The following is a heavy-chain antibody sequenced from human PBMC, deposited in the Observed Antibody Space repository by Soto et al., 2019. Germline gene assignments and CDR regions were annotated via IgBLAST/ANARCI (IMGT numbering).Heavy chain of an antibody. CDR3: ARLHSRGTYGMDI. V-gene: IGHV1-69*13. CDR2: IIPIFGTT. CDR1: GGSFTYS. Sequence: SVKVSCKASGGSFTYSLSWVRQAPGQGLEWMGGIIPIFGTTHYAQKFQGRVTITADESTKTAYMGLSTLRSEDAAVYYCARLHSRGTYGMDIWGQGTTVTVSS. J-gene: IGHJ6*02. D-gene: IGHD4-4*01.